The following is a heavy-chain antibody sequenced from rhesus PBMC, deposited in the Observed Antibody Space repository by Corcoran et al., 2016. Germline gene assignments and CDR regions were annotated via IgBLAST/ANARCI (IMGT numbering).Heavy chain of an antibody. J-gene: IGHJ4*01. V-gene: IGHV4S10*01. CDR2: IYGSSTST. CDR3: ARARYSWNAWSFDY. D-gene: IGHD1-14*01. CDR1: GGSISDSYW. Sequence: QVQLQESGPGVVKPSETLSLTCAVSGGSISDSYWWSWIRQPPGKGLEWIGYIYGSSTSTNYNPSLKSRVTISKDTSKNQFSLKLSSVTAADTAVYYCARARYSWNAWSFDYWGQGVLVTVSS.